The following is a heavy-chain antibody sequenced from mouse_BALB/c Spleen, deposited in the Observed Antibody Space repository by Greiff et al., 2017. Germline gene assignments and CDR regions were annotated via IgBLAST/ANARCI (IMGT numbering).Heavy chain of an antibody. V-gene: IGHV1-80*01. CDR2: IYPGDGDT. CDR3: SRCYYGNDEDAMDY. J-gene: IGHJ4*01. CDR1: GYAFSSYW. Sequence: QVQLQQSGAELVRPGSSVKISCKASGYAFSSYWMNWVKQRPGQGLEWIGQIYPGDGDTNYNGKFKGKATLTADKSSSTAYMQLSSLTSEDSAVYFCSRCYYGNDEDAMDYWGQGTSVTVSA. D-gene: IGHD2-2*01.